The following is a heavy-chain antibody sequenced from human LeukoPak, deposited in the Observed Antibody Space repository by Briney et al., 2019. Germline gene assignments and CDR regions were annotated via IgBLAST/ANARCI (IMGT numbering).Heavy chain of an antibody. CDR3: ARQASSAWFPDY. J-gene: IGHJ4*02. CDR1: GYTFTEYY. Sequence: ASVKVSCKASGYTFTEYYIHWVRQAPGQGFEWMGRLNPDTGGAHYGQKFLGRVTMTRDTSLTTVHMELTWLTSDDTAVYHCARQASSAWFPDYWGQGTLVTVSS. V-gene: IGHV1-2*06. D-gene: IGHD6-19*01. CDR2: LNPDTGGA.